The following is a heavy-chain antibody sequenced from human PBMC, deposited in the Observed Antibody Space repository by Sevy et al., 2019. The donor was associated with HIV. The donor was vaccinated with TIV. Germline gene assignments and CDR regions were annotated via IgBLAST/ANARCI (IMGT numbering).Heavy chain of an antibody. CDR3: VRDKEEGACVLDY. V-gene: IGHV3-7*03. D-gene: IGHD1-26*01. CDR2: IKQDGYET. J-gene: IGHJ4*02. Sequence: GGSLRLSCATFGFNFINSWMAWVRQTPGKGLEFLADIKQDGYETYYVDSVKGRFTISRDNAKNSLHLQMNSLRAEDTAMYFCVRDKEEGACVLDYWGQGTPVTVS. CDR1: GFNFINSW.